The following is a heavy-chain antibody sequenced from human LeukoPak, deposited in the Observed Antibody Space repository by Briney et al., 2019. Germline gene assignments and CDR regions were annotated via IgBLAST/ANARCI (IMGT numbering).Heavy chain of an antibody. J-gene: IGHJ4*02. CDR1: GFTFSTYS. CDR2: FSFCGMWK. Sequence: AGGSLRLSCAASGFTFSTYSMTWVRQAPGKGLEWLSSFSFCGMWKYYADSLKGRFTISRGNAKNSLYLQMNSLRAEDTAVYYCARPLADYDSSGYYGHLGQGTMVSVSS. CDR3: ARPLADYDSSGYYGH. D-gene: IGHD3-22*01. V-gene: IGHV3-21*01.